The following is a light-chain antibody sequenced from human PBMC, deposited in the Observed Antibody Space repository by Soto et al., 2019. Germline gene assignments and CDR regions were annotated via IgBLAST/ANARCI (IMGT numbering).Light chain of an antibody. Sequence: DRQMTQSPSTLSASVGDRVTITCRASQSISSWLAWYQQKPGEDPKLLIYDASSLESGVPSRFSGSGSGTEFTLTISRLQPDDFATYYCQQYNSYRTFGQGTKVDIK. CDR2: DAS. J-gene: IGKJ1*01. V-gene: IGKV1-5*01. CDR3: QQYNSYRT. CDR1: QSISSW.